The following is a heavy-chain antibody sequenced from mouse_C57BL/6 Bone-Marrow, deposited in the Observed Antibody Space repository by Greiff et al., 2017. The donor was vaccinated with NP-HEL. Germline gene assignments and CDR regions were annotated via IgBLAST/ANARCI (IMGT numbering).Heavy chain of an antibody. V-gene: IGHV1-15*01. CDR3: ARYGYYVPFDWYFDV. CDR1: GYTFTDYE. CDR2: IDPETGGT. J-gene: IGHJ1*03. Sequence: QVQLQQSGAELVRPGASVTLSCKASGYTFTDYEMHWVKQTPVHGLEWIGAIDPETGGTAYNQKFKGKAILTADKSSSTAYMELRSLTSEDSAVYYCARYGYYVPFDWYFDVWGTGTTVTVSS. D-gene: IGHD2-3*01.